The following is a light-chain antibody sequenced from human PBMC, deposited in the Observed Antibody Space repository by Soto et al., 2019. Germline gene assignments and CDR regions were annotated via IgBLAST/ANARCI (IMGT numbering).Light chain of an antibody. J-gene: IGKJ1*01. CDR2: AAS. Sequence: DIQMTQSPSSLSASVGDRVTITYRASESISSYLNWYQEKPGRAPKLLIYAASNLQSGVPSRFGGSGSGTDFTLTISSLQPEDSATYYCLQSYGTPWAFGQGTKVEI. CDR1: ESISSY. CDR3: LQSYGTPWA. V-gene: IGKV1-39*01.